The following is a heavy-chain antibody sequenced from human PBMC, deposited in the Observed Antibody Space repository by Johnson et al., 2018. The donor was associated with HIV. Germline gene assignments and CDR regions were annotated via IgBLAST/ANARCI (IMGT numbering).Heavy chain of an antibody. CDR2: IRYDGSNK. J-gene: IGHJ3*02. V-gene: IGHV3-30*02. CDR1: GFTFSSYG. D-gene: IGHD5-24*01. Sequence: QVQLVESGGGVVQPGGSLRLSCAASGFTFSSYGMHWVRQAPGKGLEWVAFIRYDGSNKYYADSVKGRFTISRDNSKNTLYLQMNSLRAEDTAVYYCAREMAATNAWALDILGQGTMVTVSS. CDR3: AREMAATNAWALDI.